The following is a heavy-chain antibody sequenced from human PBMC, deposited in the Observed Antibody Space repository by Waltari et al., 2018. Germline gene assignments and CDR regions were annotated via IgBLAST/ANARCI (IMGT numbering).Heavy chain of an antibody. V-gene: IGHV4-59*11. Sequence: QVQLQESGPGLVKPSETLSLTCTVSGGSISSHYWSWIRQPPGKGLEWIGYIYYSGSTNYNPSLKSRVTISVDTSKNQFSLKLSSVTAADTAVYYCARADGYNLVDYWGQGTLVTVSS. CDR2: IYYSGST. D-gene: IGHD5-12*01. CDR1: GGSISSHY. CDR3: ARADGYNLVDY. J-gene: IGHJ4*02.